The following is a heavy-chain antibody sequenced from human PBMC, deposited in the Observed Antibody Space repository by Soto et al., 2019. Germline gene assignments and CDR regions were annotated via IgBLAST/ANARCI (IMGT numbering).Heavy chain of an antibody. CDR1: GGSLRSSNW. CDR3: ARDRGYSGYDRTGFDY. D-gene: IGHD5-12*01. Sequence: SETRSPTCAVSGGSLRSSNWWSWVRQPPGKRREWIGEIYSNATNNYNTSLKRRVPISVDKSKNQFSIKLSSVMAADTAVYYCARDRGYSGYDRTGFDYWGQGTLVTVSS. V-gene: IGHV4-4*02. J-gene: IGHJ4*02. CDR2: IYSNATN.